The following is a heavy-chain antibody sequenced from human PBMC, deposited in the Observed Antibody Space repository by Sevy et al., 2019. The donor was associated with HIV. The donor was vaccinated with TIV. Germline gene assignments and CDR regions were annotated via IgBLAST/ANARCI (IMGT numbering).Heavy chain of an antibody. V-gene: IGHV4-39*01. J-gene: IGHJ5*02. CDR1: SGSISSGSYY. Sequence: SETLSLICTVSSGSISSGSYYWGWICQPPGKGLEWIGSFHYSGSTYYNPSLRSRVTISADTSKSQLSLKLRSVTAADTAMYYCAGHVWSNAPKRYCTSISCYPFDPWGQGTPVTVSS. CDR3: AGHVWSNAPKRYCTSISCYPFDP. D-gene: IGHD2-2*01. CDR2: FHYSGST.